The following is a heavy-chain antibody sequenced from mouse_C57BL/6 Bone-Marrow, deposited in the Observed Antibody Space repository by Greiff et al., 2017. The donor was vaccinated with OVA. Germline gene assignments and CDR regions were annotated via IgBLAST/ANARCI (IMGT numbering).Heavy chain of an antibody. CDR1: GFNIKDDY. V-gene: IGHV14-4*01. D-gene: IGHD2-2*01. J-gene: IGHJ3*01. CDR2: IEPENGDT. CDR3: ATGSYGYDGFAY. Sequence: EVLLQQSGAELVRPGASVKLSCTASGFNIKDDYMHWVKQRPEQGLEWIGWIEPENGDTEYASKFQGKVTITADTSSNTNYLQLSSLTSEDTAVYYCATGSYGYDGFAYWGQGTLVTVSA.